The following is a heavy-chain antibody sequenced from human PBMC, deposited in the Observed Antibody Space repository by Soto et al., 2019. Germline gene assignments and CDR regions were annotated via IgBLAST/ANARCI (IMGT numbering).Heavy chain of an antibody. V-gene: IGHV1-69*13. CDR1: GGTFSSYA. CDR3: ARGHFTGSDYYYYYGMDV. J-gene: IGHJ6*02. D-gene: IGHD3-9*01. CDR2: IIPIFGTA. Sequence: ASVKVSCKASGGTFSSYAISWVRQAPGQGLEWMGGIIPIFGTANYAQKFQGRVTITADDSTSTAYMELSSLRSEDTAVYHGARGHFTGSDYYYYYGMDVWGQGTTVTVSS.